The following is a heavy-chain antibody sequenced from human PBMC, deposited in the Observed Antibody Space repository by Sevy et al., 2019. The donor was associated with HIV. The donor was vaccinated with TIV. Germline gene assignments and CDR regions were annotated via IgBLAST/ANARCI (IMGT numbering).Heavy chain of an antibody. V-gene: IGHV3-7*01. Sequence: GGSLRLSCAASGFTFSNYWMSWVRQAPGKGLEWVANIKQDGSEKYYVDSVKGRFTISRDNAKNSLYLQMNSLIAEDTDVYYCARPYRTDPFYYSGSGGYYYPSYFDYWGQGTLVTVSS. CDR3: ARPYRTDPFYYSGSGGYYYPSYFDY. D-gene: IGHD3-22*01. J-gene: IGHJ4*02. CDR1: GFTFSNYW. CDR2: IKQDGSEK.